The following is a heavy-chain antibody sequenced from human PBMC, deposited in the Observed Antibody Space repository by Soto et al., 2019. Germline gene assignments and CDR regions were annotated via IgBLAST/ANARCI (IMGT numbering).Heavy chain of an antibody. CDR3: ARDRAFSIFGVVIERYYYYYGMDV. CDR1: GYTFTSYY. CDR2: INPSGGST. D-gene: IGHD3-3*01. J-gene: IGHJ6*02. Sequence: ASVKVSCKASGYTFTSYYMHWVRQAPGQGLERMGIINPSGGSTSYAQKFQGRVTMTRDTSTSTVYMELSSLRSEDTAVYYCARDRAFSIFGVVIERYYYYYGMDVWGPGTTVTVSS. V-gene: IGHV1-46*01.